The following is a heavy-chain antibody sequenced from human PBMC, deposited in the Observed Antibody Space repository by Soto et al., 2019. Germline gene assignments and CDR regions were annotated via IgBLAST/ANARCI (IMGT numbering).Heavy chain of an antibody. J-gene: IGHJ3*02. D-gene: IGHD6-13*01. CDR1: GYTFTGYY. CDR3: ARGRTSSFLSFSM. V-gene: IGHV1-2*04. CDR2: INPNSGGT. Sequence: GASVKVSCKASGYTFTGYYMHWVRQAPGQGLEWMGWINPNSGGTNYAQKFQGWVTMTRDTSISTAYMELSRLRSDGTAVYYCARGRTSSFLSFSMWGQGTMLPFSS.